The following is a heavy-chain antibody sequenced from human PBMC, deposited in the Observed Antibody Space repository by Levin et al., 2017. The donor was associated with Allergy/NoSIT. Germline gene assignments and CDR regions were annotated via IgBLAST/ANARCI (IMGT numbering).Heavy chain of an antibody. Sequence: SETLSLTCTVSGGSVSSANNYWTWIRQPPGKGLEWIGNIHHSGSTKDNPSLKSRLTISVDTSKNRFSLRLSSVTAADTAVYYWARCRRDYDVLTGWDFYFDYWGQGTLVTVSS. CDR1: GGSVSSANNY. V-gene: IGHV4-61*01. CDR2: IHHSGST. J-gene: IGHJ4*02. CDR3: ARCRRDYDVLTGWDFYFDY. D-gene: IGHD3-9*01.